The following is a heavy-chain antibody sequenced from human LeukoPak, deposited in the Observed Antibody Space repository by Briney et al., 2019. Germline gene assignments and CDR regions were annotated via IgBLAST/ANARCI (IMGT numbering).Heavy chain of an antibody. V-gene: IGHV4-59*08. CDR2: IYYSGST. Sequence: SETLSLTCTVSGGSISSYYWSWIRQPPGKGLEWIGYIYYSGSTNYNPSLKSRVTISVDTSKNQFSLKLSSVTAADTAVYYCARASRSMSPWWAFDYWGQGTLVTVSS. CDR3: ARASRSMSPWWAFDY. J-gene: IGHJ4*02. D-gene: IGHD2-15*01. CDR1: GGSISSYY.